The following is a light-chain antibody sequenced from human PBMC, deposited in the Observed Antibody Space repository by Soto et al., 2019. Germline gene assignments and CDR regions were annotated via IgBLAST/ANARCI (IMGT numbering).Light chain of an antibody. CDR1: QSVTSNY. V-gene: IGKV3-20*01. Sequence: EIVMTQSPATLSVSPGERATLSCRASQSVTSNYLAWYQQKPGQAPRLLIFGASIRDTGIPDRFSGSGSGTDFTLTISRLESEDFAVYYCQQYGSSPGTFGQGTKVDIK. J-gene: IGKJ1*01. CDR2: GAS. CDR3: QQYGSSPGT.